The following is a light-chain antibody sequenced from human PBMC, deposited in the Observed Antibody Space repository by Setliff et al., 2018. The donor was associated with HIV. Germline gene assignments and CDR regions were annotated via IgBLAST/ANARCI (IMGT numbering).Light chain of an antibody. V-gene: IGLV2-11*01. J-gene: IGLJ1*01. CDR3: CSYAGTYTYI. CDR2: DVS. Sequence: QSVLTQPRSVSGSPGQSVTLSCTGSSSDVGAYNYVSWYQQHPGKAPKLIIYDVSKRPSGVPDRFSGSKSGGTASLTISGLQSEDEADYYCCSYAGTYTYIFGSGTEVPS. CDR1: SSDVGAYNY.